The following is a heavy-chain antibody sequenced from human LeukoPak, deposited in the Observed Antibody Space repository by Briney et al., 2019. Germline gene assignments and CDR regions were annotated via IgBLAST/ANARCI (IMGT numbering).Heavy chain of an antibody. CDR3: ARLGGCSTTSCYVHWFDP. J-gene: IGHJ5*02. CDR2: IYYSGST. Sequence: PSETLSLTCTVSGGSINSYYWSWIRQPPGKGLEWIGYIYYSGSTNYNPSLKSRVTISVDTSERQFSLKLYSVTAADTAVYYCARLGGCSTTSCYVHWFDPWGQGTLVTVSA. D-gene: IGHD2-2*01. V-gene: IGHV4-59*01. CDR1: GGSINSYY.